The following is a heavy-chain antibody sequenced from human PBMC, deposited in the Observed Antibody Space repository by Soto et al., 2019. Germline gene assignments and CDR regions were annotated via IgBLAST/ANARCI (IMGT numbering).Heavy chain of an antibody. CDR3: GTLVLDWLLTCGFDY. CDR2: ITAENGNT. J-gene: IGHJ4*02. D-gene: IGHD3-9*01. Sequence: QIQLVQSGAEVKKPGASVKVSCKASGYSFTSYGITWVRQAPGQGPEWLGWITAENGNTNYAQKFEGRTTMTIDTTTNADFTELRGLRSDDTAVYYGGTLVLDWLLTCGFDYCGQGTLVTVSS. V-gene: IGHV1-18*04. CDR1: GYSFTSYG.